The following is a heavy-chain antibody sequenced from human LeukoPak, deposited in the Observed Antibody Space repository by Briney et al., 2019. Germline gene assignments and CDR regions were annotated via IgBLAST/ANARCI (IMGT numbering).Heavy chain of an antibody. CDR1: GFTFSNYA. V-gene: IGHV3-23*01. Sequence: GGSLRLSCAASGFTFSNYAMSWVRQAPGKGLEWVSAVSGSGAIAYYTDSVKGRFTISRDNSKNTLYLQMNSLRAEDTALYYCAKDMASSGSYYFDYWGQGTLVTVSS. D-gene: IGHD1-26*01. CDR2: VSGSGAIA. J-gene: IGHJ4*02. CDR3: AKDMASSGSYYFDY.